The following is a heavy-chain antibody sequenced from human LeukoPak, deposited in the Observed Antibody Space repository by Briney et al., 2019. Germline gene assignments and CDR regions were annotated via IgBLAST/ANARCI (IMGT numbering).Heavy chain of an antibody. J-gene: IGHJ4*02. CDR2: ISWNSYSI. CDR3: AKSGSGDLGFDY. CDR1: GFTFSSDP. Sequence: GGSLRLSCATSGFTFSSDPMNWVRQAPGKGLEWVSGISWNSYSIGYADSVKGRFTISRDNAKNSLYLQMNSLRAEDTALYYCAKSGSGDLGFDYWGQGTLVTVSS. V-gene: IGHV3-9*01. D-gene: IGHD1-14*01.